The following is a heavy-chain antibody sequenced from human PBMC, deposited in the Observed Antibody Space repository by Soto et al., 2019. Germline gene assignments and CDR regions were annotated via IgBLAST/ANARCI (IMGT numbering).Heavy chain of an antibody. J-gene: IGHJ5*02. D-gene: IGHD1-26*01. CDR3: ARAEVVGATIYWFDP. CDR1: GCTFTSYY. CDR2: INPSGGST. V-gene: IGHV1-46*01. Sequence: ASVKVSCKASGCTFTSYYMHWVRQAPGQGLEWMGIINPSGGSTSYAQKFQGRVTMTRDTSTSTVYMELSSLRSEDTAVYYCARAEVVGATIYWFDPWGQGTLVTVSS.